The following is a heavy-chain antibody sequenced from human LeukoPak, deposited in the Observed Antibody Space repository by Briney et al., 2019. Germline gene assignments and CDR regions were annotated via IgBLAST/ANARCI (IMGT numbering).Heavy chain of an antibody. D-gene: IGHD3-10*01. CDR1: GGSFSGYY. CDR3: ARAEGEIYYRSGTNNWFDP. Sequence: SETLSLTCAVYGGSFSGYYWGWIRQPPGKGLEWIGTIRHSGTTYYNPSLKSRVTISIDSSKNHFSLKLTSVTAADTAVVYCARAEGEIYYRSGTNNWFDPWGQGTLVTVSS. J-gene: IGHJ5*02. V-gene: IGHV4-34*01. CDR2: IRHSGTT.